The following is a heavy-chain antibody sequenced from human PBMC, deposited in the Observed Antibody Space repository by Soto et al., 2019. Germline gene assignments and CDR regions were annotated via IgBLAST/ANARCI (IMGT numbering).Heavy chain of an antibody. CDR3: GRLEGLATISCYFDY. V-gene: IGHV4-39*01. CDR2: VYYSGST. CDR1: GGSVSSSSYY. D-gene: IGHD3-9*01. J-gene: IGHJ4*01. Sequence: QLQLQESGPGLVKPSETLSLICTVSGGSVSSSSYYWGWVRQPPGKGLEWIGSVYYSGSTYYNPSLESRVTISVDKSKNQFSLKLMCLSAADTAVYYCGRLEGLATISCYFDYWGQGALVTVSS.